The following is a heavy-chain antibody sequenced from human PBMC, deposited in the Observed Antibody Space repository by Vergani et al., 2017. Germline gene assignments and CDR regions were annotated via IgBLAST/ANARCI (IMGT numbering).Heavy chain of an antibody. J-gene: IGHJ4*02. V-gene: IGHV4-38-2*01. D-gene: IGHD6-13*01. CDR2: IYHSGST. CDR1: GYSISSGYY. Sequence: QVQLQESGPGLVKPSETLSLTCAVSGYSISSGYYWGWIRQPPGKGLEWIGSIYHSGSTYYNPSLKSRVTVSGDTSKYQFSLKLSAVTAADTAVYYCARHGAAAGSRFDYWGQGTLVTVSS. CDR3: ARHGAAAGSRFDY.